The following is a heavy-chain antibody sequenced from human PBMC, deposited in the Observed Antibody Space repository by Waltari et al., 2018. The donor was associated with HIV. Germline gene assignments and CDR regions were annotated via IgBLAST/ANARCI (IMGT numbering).Heavy chain of an antibody. D-gene: IGHD3-3*01. CDR3: TGSRPGAIFGDH. CDR2: MSTKTGKA. J-gene: IGHJ5*02. Sequence: QVQLVQSGAVVEKPGASVKVSCQTYGYTFTYYDIHWVRRAAGQGLEWIGWMSTKTGKAGYGQRFQGRVTMTRNTSINTAYLELRDLKSQDTALYYCTGSRPGAIFGDHWGQGTRLTVSS. V-gene: IGHV1-8*01. CDR1: GYTFTYYD.